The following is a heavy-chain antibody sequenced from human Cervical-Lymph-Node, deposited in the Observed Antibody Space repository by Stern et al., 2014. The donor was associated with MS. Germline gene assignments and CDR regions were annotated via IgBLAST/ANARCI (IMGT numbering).Heavy chain of an antibody. CDR2: IIPIFGTA. D-gene: IGHD6-19*01. Sequence: VQLVESGAEVKKPGSSVKVSCKASGGTFSSYAISWVRQAPGQGLEWMGGIIPIFGTANYAQKFQGRVTITADESTSTAYMELSSLRSEDTAVYYCARVSGYSSGWHYYYYGMDVWGQGTTVTVSS. CDR3: ARVSGYSSGWHYYYYGMDV. V-gene: IGHV1-69*01. CDR1: GGTFSSYA. J-gene: IGHJ6*02.